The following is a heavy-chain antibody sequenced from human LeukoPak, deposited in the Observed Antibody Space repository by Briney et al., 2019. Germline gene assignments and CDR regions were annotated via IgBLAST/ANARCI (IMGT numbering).Heavy chain of an antibody. J-gene: IGHJ6*03. CDR1: GFTFSSYW. V-gene: IGHV3-7*01. D-gene: IGHD3-10*01. Sequence: PGGSLRLSCAASGFTFSSYWMSWVRQAPGKGLEWVANIKLDGSEKYYVDSVKGRFTISRDNAKKSLYLQMNSLRDEDTAVYYCARQNYGSGIVGYYYYYMDVWGKGTTVTVSS. CDR3: ARQNYGSGIVGYYYYYMDV. CDR2: IKLDGSEK.